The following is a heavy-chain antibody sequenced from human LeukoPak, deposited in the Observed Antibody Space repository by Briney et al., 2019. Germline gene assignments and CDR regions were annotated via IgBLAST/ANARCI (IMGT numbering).Heavy chain of an antibody. CDR3: ARDRLREAQFDY. D-gene: IGHD4-17*01. V-gene: IGHV4-61*01. J-gene: IGHJ4*02. Sequence: SETLSLTCTVSGGSVSSGSYYWSWIRQPPGKGLEWIGYIYYSGSTNYNPSLKSRVTISVDTSKNQFSLKLSSVTAADTAVYYCARDRLREAQFDYWGQGTLVTVSS. CDR2: IYYSGST. CDR1: GGSVSSGSYY.